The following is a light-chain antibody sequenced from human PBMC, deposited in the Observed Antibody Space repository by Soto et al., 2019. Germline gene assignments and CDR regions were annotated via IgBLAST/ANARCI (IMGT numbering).Light chain of an antibody. CDR1: QSVNNY. CDR2: DAS. Sequence: EIGMTQSPPTLSVSTRERATLSCRASQSVNNYLAWYQQKPGQAPRLLIYDASNRATGIPARFSGSGSGTDFTLTISSLEPEDFAVYYCQQRSNWPRTFGQGTKVDIK. J-gene: IGKJ1*01. V-gene: IGKV3-11*01. CDR3: QQRSNWPRT.